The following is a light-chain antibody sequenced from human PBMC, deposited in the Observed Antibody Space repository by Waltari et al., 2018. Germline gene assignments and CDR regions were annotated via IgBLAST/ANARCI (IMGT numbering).Light chain of an antibody. CDR2: KND. CDR3: ATWDDSPNSWV. CDR1: SSNVGNNY. V-gene: IGLV1-47*01. Sequence: VLTLPPSASGTPGQVVSFSCSGSSSNVGNNYVYWYQQLPGTAPKLLIYKNDQRPSGVPDRFFGSKSGTSASLVISGLRSEDEGHYTCATWDDSPNSWVFGGGTKLTIL. J-gene: IGLJ3*02.